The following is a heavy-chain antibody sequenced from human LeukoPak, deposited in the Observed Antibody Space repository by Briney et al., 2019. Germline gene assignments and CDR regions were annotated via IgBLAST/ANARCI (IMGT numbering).Heavy chain of an antibody. D-gene: IGHD2-21*02. J-gene: IGHJ2*01. CDR3: ARDQVVVVTAMRPYWYFDL. Sequence: SETLSLTCAVSGGSISSGGYSWSWIRQPPGKGLEWIGYIYHSGSTYYNPSLKSRVTISVDRSKNQFSLKLSSVTAADTAVYYCARDQVVVVTAMRPYWYFDLWGRGTLVTVSS. V-gene: IGHV4-30-2*01. CDR1: GGSISSGGYS. CDR2: IYHSGST.